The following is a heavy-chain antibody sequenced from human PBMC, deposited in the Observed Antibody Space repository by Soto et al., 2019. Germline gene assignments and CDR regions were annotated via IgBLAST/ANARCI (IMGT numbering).Heavy chain of an antibody. Sequence: ASETLSLTCTVTGGSISTYYWIWIRQPPGKGLEWIGHIYYTGNTNYNPSLKSRVTISVDTSKNQFSLKLSSVTAADTAVYYCARVEGAVVAATYDYWGQGTLVTVSS. CDR2: IYYTGNT. CDR3: ARVEGAVVAATYDY. J-gene: IGHJ4*02. D-gene: IGHD2-15*01. V-gene: IGHV4-59*12. CDR1: GGSISTYY.